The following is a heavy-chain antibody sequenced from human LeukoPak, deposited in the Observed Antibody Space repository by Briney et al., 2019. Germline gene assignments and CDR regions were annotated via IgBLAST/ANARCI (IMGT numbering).Heavy chain of an antibody. J-gene: IGHJ4*02. CDR1: GGTFISYA. CDR2: IIPICGTE. V-gene: IGHV1-69*05. D-gene: IGHD6-19*01. CDR3: ARNSGWYDFTVDY. Sequence: SSVKVSCKASGGTFISYAISWVRQAPGQGREWMGRIIPICGTETYAQKFQCRVTTTTDESTSTAYMELSSLRSEDTAVYHCARNSGWYDFTVDYWGQGTLVTPSS.